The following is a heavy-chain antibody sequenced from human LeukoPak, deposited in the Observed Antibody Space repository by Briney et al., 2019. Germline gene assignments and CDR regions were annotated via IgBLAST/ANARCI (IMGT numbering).Heavy chain of an antibody. V-gene: IGHV4-39*07. D-gene: IGHD3-22*01. CDR3: ARSSSGYYSPWFDP. CDR1: GGSISSSSYY. J-gene: IGHJ5*02. Sequence: KPSETLSLTCTVSGGSISSSSYYWGWIRQPPGKGLEWIGSIYYSGSTYYNPSLKSRVTISVDTSKNQFSLKLSSVTAADTAVYYCARSSSGYYSPWFDPWGQGTLVTVSS. CDR2: IYYSGST.